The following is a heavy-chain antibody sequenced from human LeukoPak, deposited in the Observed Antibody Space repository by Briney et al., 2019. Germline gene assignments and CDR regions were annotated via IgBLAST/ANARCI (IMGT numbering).Heavy chain of an antibody. CDR3: ARHSATYYYDSSGYYIGY. CDR2: IYYSGST. CDR1: GGSISSYY. D-gene: IGHD3-22*01. Sequence: SETLSLTCTVSGGSISSYYWSWIRQPPGKGLEWIGYIYYSGSTNYNPSLKSRVTISVDTSKNQFSLKLSSVTAADTAVYYCARHSATYYYDSSGYYIGYWGQGTLVTVSS. V-gene: IGHV4-59*08. J-gene: IGHJ4*02.